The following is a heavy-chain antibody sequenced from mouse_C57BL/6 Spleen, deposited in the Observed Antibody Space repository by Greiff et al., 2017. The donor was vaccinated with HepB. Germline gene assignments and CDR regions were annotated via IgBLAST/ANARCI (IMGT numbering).Heavy chain of an antibody. CDR2: ISDGGSYT. CDR3: ARDDYGSSPAWFAY. J-gene: IGHJ3*01. D-gene: IGHD1-1*01. V-gene: IGHV5-4*01. CDR1: GFTFSSYA. Sequence: EVQLVESGGGLVKPGGSLKLSCAASGFTFSSYAMSWVRQTPEKRLEWVATISDGGSYTYYPDNVKGRFTISRDNAKNNLYLQMSHLKSEDTAIYYCARDDYGSSPAWFAYWGQGTLVTVSA.